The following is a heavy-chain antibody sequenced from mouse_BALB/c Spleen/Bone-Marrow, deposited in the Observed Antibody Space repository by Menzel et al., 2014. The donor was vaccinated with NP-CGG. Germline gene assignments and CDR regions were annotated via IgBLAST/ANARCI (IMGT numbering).Heavy chain of an antibody. J-gene: IGHJ4*01. CDR1: GFTFSSYT. CDR3: TRDAMDY. Sequence: EVKLMESGGGLVKPGVSLKLSCAASGFTFSSYTMSWVRQTPEKRLEWVATISSGGSYTYYPDSVKGRFTISRDNAKNTLYLQMSSLKSEDTAMYYCTRDAMDYWGQGTSVTVSS. V-gene: IGHV5-6-4*01. CDR2: ISSGGSYT.